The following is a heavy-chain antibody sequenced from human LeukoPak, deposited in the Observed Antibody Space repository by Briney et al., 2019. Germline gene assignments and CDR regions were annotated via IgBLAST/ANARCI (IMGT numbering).Heavy chain of an antibody. CDR3: ARDKKQQLVTSIADYYYGMDV. J-gene: IGHJ6*02. D-gene: IGHD6-13*01. V-gene: IGHV3-21*06. Sequence: GGSLRLSCAASGFTFSGYSMNWVRQAPGKGLEWVSSISSSSSYIYYADSVRGRFIISSANAKNSLYLQLNSLRAEATAVYYCARDKKQQLVTSIADYYYGMDVWGQGTTVTVSS. CDR1: GFTFSGYS. CDR2: ISSSSSYI.